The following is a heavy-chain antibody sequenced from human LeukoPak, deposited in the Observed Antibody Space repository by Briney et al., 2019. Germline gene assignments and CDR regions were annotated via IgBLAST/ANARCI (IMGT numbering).Heavy chain of an antibody. J-gene: IGHJ4*02. Sequence: PGGSLRLSCAASGFTFSSYWMHWVRQAPGKGLVWVSRINSDGSTTSYADSMKGRFTISRDNAKNTLYLQMNSLRAEDTAVYYCARDLVPYDSSGFYDYWGQGTLLTVSS. CDR2: INSDGSTT. CDR1: GFTFSSYW. V-gene: IGHV3-74*01. D-gene: IGHD3-22*01. CDR3: ARDLVPYDSSGFYDY.